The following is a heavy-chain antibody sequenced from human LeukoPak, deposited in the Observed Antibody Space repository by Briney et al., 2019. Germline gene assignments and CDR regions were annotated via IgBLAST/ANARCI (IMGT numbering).Heavy chain of an antibody. D-gene: IGHD5-18*01. Sequence: GGSLRLSCAASGFTFSSYSMNWVRQAPGKGLEWVSSISSSSSYIYYADSVKGRFTISRDNAKNSLYLQMNSLRAGDTAVYYCARDLSDTAMVKSSYYYYGMDVWGQGTTVTVSS. CDR1: GFTFSSYS. J-gene: IGHJ6*02. V-gene: IGHV3-21*01. CDR2: ISSSSSYI. CDR3: ARDLSDTAMVKSSYYYYGMDV.